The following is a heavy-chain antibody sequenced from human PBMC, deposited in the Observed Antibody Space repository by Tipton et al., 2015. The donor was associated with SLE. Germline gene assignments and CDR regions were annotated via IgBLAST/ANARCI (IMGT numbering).Heavy chain of an antibody. J-gene: IGHJ6*03. CDR1: GGSFSGYY. Sequence: TLSLTCAVYGGSFSGYYWSWIRQPPGKGLEWIGEINHSGSTNYNPSLKSRVTISVDTSKNQFSLKLSSVTAADTAVYYCARGGYYYYMDVWGKGTTVTVSS. V-gene: IGHV4-34*01. CDR3: ARGGYYYYMDV. CDR2: INHSGST.